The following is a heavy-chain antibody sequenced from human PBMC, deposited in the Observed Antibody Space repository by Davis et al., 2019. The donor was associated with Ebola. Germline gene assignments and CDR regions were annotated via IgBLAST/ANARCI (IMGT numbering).Heavy chain of an antibody. Sequence: HSQTLSLTCAISGDSVSGKNGAWNWIRQSPSRGLEWLGRTYYTSKWYNHYAASVKSRTTINADTAKNQYSMQLNSVTPEDTAVYYCARGWLRTGFDYWGQGILVTVSS. CDR1: GDSVSGKNGA. V-gene: IGHV6-1*01. J-gene: IGHJ4*02. D-gene: IGHD5-12*01. CDR3: ARGWLRTGFDY. CDR2: TYYTSKWYN.